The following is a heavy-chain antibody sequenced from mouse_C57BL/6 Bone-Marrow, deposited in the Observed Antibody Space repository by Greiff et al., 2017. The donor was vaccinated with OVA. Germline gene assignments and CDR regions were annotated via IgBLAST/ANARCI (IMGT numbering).Heavy chain of an antibody. J-gene: IGHJ2*01. V-gene: IGHV3-6*01. CDR3: ARGGWDGY. D-gene: IGHD4-1*01. CDR2: ISYDGSN. Sequence: ESGPGLVKPSQSLSLTCSVTGYSITSGYYWNWIRQFPGNTLEWMGYISYDGSNNYNPSLKNRISITRDTSKNQFFLKLNSVTTEDTATYYCARGGWDGYWGQGTTLTVSS. CDR1: GYSITSGYY.